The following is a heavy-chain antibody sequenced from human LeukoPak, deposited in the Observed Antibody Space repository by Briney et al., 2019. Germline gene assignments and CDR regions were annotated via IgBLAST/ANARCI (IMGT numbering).Heavy chain of an antibody. D-gene: IGHD6-13*01. Sequence: SETLSLTCTVSGGSISSYYWSWIRQPPGKGLEWIGYIYTSGSTNYNPSLKSRVTISVDTSKNQFSLKLSSVTAADTAVYYCARVKYSSSWYHWFDPWGQGTLVTVSS. CDR2: IYTSGST. CDR3: ARVKYSSSWYHWFDP. J-gene: IGHJ5*02. V-gene: IGHV4-4*09. CDR1: GGSISSYY.